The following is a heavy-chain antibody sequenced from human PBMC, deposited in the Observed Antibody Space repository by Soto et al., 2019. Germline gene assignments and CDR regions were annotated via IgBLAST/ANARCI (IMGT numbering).Heavy chain of an antibody. Sequence: SETLSLTCTVSGGSISSSSYYWGWIRQPPGKGLEWIGSIYYSGSTYYNPSLKSRVTISVDTSKNLFSLKLSSVTAADTAVYYCARRDCSGGSCYHRYYFDYWGQGTLVTVSS. D-gene: IGHD2-15*01. CDR2: IYYSGST. J-gene: IGHJ4*02. V-gene: IGHV4-39*01. CDR3: ARRDCSGGSCYHRYYFDY. CDR1: GGSISSSSYY.